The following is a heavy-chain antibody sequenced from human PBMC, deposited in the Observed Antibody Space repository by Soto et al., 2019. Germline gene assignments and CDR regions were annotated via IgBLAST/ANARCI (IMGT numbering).Heavy chain of an antibody. CDR2: IYHSGST. CDR1: GGSISSGGYS. Sequence: LSLTCAVSGGSISSGGYSWSWIRQPPGKGLEWIGYIYHSGSTYYNPSLKSRVTISVDRSKNQFSLKLSSVTAADTAVYYCARASTTVTTLDYWGQGTLVTVSS. J-gene: IGHJ4*02. CDR3: ARASTTVTTLDY. D-gene: IGHD4-17*01. V-gene: IGHV4-30-2*01.